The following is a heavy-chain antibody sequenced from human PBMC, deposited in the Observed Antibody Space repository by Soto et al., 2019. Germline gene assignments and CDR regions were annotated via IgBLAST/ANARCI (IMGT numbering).Heavy chain of an antibody. CDR1: GGSMSPFY. J-gene: IGHJ6*02. CDR2: IYYSGNT. D-gene: IGHD3-3*01. V-gene: IGHV4-59*01. Sequence: QVQLQESGPGLVKPSETLSLTCSVSGGSMSPFYWSWIRQSPGKGLEWIGYIYYSGNTNYNPSLKSRVTISVDTSKDQFSLRLSSVTAADSAVHYCARGVYDYWSGYYAGSGLDVWGQGTTVTVS. CDR3: ARGVYDYWSGYYAGSGLDV.